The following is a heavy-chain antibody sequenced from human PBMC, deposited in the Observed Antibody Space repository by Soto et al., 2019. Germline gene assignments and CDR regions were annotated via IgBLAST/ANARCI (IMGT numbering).Heavy chain of an antibody. D-gene: IGHD6-13*01. CDR1: GFTFSSYA. Sequence: GSLRLSCAASGFTFSSYAMSWVRQAPGKGLEWVSAISGSGGSTYYADSVKGRFTISRDNSKNTLYLQMNSLRAEDTAVYYCAKGHRIAAAGTGSRFYYWGQGTLVTVSS. CDR3: AKGHRIAAAGTGSRFYY. J-gene: IGHJ4*02. V-gene: IGHV3-23*01. CDR2: ISGSGGST.